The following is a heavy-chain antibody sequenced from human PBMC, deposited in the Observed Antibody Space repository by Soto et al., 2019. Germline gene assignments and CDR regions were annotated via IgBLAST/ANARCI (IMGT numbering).Heavy chain of an antibody. CDR2: INPNSGGR. V-gene: IGHV1-2*02. CDR3: AREDYDILTGQGRGGWFDP. D-gene: IGHD3-9*01. CDR1: GYTFTGYY. J-gene: IGHJ5*02. Sequence: QVQLVQSGAEVKKPGASVKVSCKASGYTFTGYYMHWVREAPGRGLEWMGWINPNSGGRNYAQKFQGRVTMTRITSISTAYMELSRLRADDTAVYYCAREDYDILTGQGRGGWFDPWGQGTLVTVSS.